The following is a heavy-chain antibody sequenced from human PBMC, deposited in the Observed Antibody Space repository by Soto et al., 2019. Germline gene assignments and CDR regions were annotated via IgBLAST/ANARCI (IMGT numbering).Heavy chain of an antibody. CDR3: ARFFLQGGSLPGEVNLFDP. J-gene: IGHJ5*02. D-gene: IGHD6-13*01. CDR2: ISAYNGNT. Sequence: RWPQQSKKKGLEWMGWISAYNGNTNYAQKLQGRVTMTTDTSTSTAYMELRSLRSDDTAVYYCARFFLQGGSLPGEVNLFDPWGHGTLVTVSS. V-gene: IGHV1-18*01.